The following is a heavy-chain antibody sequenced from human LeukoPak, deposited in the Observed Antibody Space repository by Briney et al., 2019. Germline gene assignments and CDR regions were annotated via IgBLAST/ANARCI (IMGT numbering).Heavy chain of an antibody. CDR2: IYPGGPDT. Sequence: GESLKISCKGSGYSFTSYWIGWVRQMPGKGLEWMGIIYPGGPDTRYSPSFQGQVTISADKSISTAYLQWSSLKASDTAMYYCARHYSSSSWPRGSMDVWGQGTTVTVSS. J-gene: IGHJ6*02. V-gene: IGHV5-51*01. D-gene: IGHD6-13*01. CDR3: ARHYSSSSWPRGSMDV. CDR1: GYSFTSYW.